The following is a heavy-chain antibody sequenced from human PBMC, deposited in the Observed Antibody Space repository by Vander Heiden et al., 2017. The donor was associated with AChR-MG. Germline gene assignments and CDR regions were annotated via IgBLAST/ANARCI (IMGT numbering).Heavy chain of an antibody. CDR2: IYYSGST. CDR3: ARTPQQLVPWHWYFDL. CDR1: GGSISSYH. Sequence: QVQLQESGPGLVKPSETLSLTCTVSGGSISSYHWSWIRQPPGKGLEWIGYIYYSGSTNYNPSLKSRVTISVDTSKNQFSLKLSSVTAADTAVYYCARTPQQLVPWHWYFDLWGRGTLVTVSS. J-gene: IGHJ2*01. V-gene: IGHV4-59*01. D-gene: IGHD6-13*01.